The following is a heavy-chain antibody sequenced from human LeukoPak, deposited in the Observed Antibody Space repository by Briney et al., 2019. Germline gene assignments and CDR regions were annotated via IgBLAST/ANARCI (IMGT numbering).Heavy chain of an antibody. V-gene: IGHV1-18*04. CDR1: GYTFTGYY. CDR2: ISGYNGNT. Sequence: ASVKVSCKASGYTFTGYYMHWVRQAPGQGLEWVGWISGYNGNTNYAQKFQGRVTMTTDTTTSTVYMELTSLRFDDTAVYYCARDLNSATREYWGQGTLVTVSS. D-gene: IGHD1-26*01. J-gene: IGHJ4*02. CDR3: ARDLNSATREY.